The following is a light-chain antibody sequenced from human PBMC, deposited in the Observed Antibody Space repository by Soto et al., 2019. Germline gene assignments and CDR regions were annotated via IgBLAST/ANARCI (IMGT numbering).Light chain of an antibody. CDR2: DVS. CDR3: SSYTSGSTLV. Sequence: QSALTQPASVSESPGQSITISCNGASSDVGGYNSVSWYQQHPGKAPNLLIYDVSNRPSGVSRRFSGSKSGNTASLTSSGLQAVEEADYYFSSYTSGSTLVFGGGTKVTVL. V-gene: IGLV2-14*03. CDR1: SSDVGGYNS. J-gene: IGLJ2*01.